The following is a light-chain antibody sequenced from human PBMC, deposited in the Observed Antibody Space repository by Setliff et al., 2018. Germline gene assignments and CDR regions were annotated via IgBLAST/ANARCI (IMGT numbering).Light chain of an antibody. J-gene: IGLJ1*01. V-gene: IGLV2-14*03. CDR1: SSDVGSYDF. CDR3: SAYTGSSTYV. Sequence: QSVLTQPASVSGSPGQSITISCSGTSSDVGSYDFVSWYQQHPAKAPKLIIYDVTNRPSGVPNRFSGSKAGNTASLTISGLQAEDEADYYCSAYTGSSTYVFGTGTKVTVL. CDR2: DVT.